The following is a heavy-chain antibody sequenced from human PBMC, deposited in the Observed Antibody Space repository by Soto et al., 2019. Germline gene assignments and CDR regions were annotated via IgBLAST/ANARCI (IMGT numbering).Heavy chain of an antibody. Sequence: GESLRLSCAASGFTFSGSAMHWVRQASGKGLEWVGRIRSKANSYATAYAASVKGRFTISRDDSKNTAYLQMNSLKTEDTAVYYCTXHYSSGWPGYYYYGMDVWGQGTTVTVSS. J-gene: IGHJ6*02. D-gene: IGHD6-19*01. CDR1: GFTFSGSA. V-gene: IGHV3-73*01. CDR2: IRSKANSYAT. CDR3: TXHYSSGWPGYYYYGMDV.